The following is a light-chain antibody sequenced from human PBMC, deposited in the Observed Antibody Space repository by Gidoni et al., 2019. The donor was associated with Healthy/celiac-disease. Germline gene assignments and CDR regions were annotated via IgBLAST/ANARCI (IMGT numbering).Light chain of an antibody. CDR2: GAS. CDR3: QQYGSPYS. Sequence: DIVLTQSPGTLSLSPGERATLSCRASQSVSSSYLAWYQQKPGQAPRLLIYGASSRATGIPDRFSGSGSGTDFTLTISRLETEDFAVYYCQQYGSPYSFGQGTKLEIK. V-gene: IGKV3-20*01. J-gene: IGKJ2*03. CDR1: QSVSSSY.